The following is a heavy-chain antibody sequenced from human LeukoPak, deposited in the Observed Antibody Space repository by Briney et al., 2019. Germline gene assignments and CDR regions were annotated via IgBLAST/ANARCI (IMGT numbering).Heavy chain of an antibody. CDR2: ISGTGTST. D-gene: IGHD6-13*01. CDR1: GFTFSDYY. V-gene: IGHV3-11*06. J-gene: IGHJ4*02. CDR3: ARLGSIAAAGTPDY. Sequence: GGSLRLSCAASGFTFSDYYMSWIRQAPGKGLDLVSYISGTGTSTNYADSVKGRFTISRDNAKNSLYLQMNSLRGEDTAVYYCARLGSIAAAGTPDYWGQGTLVTVSS.